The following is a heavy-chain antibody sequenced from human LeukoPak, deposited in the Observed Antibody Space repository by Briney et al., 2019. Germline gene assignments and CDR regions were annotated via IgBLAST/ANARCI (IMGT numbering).Heavy chain of an antibody. CDR2: ISAYNGNT. CDR1: GYTFTSYG. J-gene: IGHJ6*02. Sequence: ASVKVSCKASGYTFTSYGISWVRQAPGQGLEWMGWISAYNGNTNYAQKLQGRVTMTRDTSISTAYMELSRLRSDDTAVYYCARGPRCSGGSCQNKNYYYGMDVWGQGTTVTVSS. V-gene: IGHV1-18*01. CDR3: ARGPRCSGGSCQNKNYYYGMDV. D-gene: IGHD2-15*01.